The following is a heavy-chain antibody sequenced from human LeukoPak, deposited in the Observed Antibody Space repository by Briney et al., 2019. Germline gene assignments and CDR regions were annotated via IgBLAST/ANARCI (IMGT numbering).Heavy chain of an antibody. J-gene: IGHJ3*02. Sequence: PGRSLRLSCAASGFTFSSYGMHWVRQAPGKGLEWVAAISFDGSNKYYADSVKGRFTISRDNSKNTLYLQMDSLRAEDTAMYYCAKGRSGWYENDAFDIWGQGTRITVSS. D-gene: IGHD6-19*01. V-gene: IGHV3-30*18. CDR3: AKGRSGWYENDAFDI. CDR2: ISFDGSNK. CDR1: GFTFSSYG.